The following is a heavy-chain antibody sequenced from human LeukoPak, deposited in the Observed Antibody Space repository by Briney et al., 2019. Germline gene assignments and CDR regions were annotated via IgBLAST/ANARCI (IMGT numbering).Heavy chain of an antibody. D-gene: IGHD3-3*01. CDR3: ARSRIPIFGVAISGPPDFDY. CDR1: GYTFTDYY. Sequence: ASVKVSCKASGYTFTDYYMHWVRQAPGHRLEWLGWVNTNSGGTNYAQTFRGRLTMTGDTSISTAYMEMGRLKSDDTAMYYCARSRIPIFGVAISGPPDFDYWGQGTLVTVSS. V-gene: IGHV1-2*02. J-gene: IGHJ4*02. CDR2: VNTNSGGT.